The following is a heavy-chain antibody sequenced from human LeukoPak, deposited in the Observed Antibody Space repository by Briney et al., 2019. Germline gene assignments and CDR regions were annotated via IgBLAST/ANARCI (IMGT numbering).Heavy chain of an antibody. D-gene: IGHD3-22*01. V-gene: IGHV3-15*01. CDR1: GFTFSNAW. J-gene: IGHJ4*02. CDR3: TTEKDYYDSSGYFSGTTESPLDY. Sequence: GGSLRLSCAASGFTFSNAWMSWVRQAPGKGLEWVGRIKSKTDGGTTDYAAPVKGRFTISRDDSKNTLYLQMNSLKTEDTAVYYCTTEKDYYDSSGYFSGTTESPLDYWGQGTLVTVSS. CDR2: IKSKTDGGTT.